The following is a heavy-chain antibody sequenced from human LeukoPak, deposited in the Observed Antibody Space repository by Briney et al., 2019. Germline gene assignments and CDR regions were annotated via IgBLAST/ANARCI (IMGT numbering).Heavy chain of an antibody. CDR1: GFTFSSYG. CDR2: ISYDESNE. CDR3: AKDRWIRRITMAGQDY. J-gene: IGHJ4*02. Sequence: PGGSLTLSCGASGFTFSSYGMHWVRQAPATGLEWVAVISYDESNENYADSVKGRLTTSRDNSKNTLYLQMHSLRPEDTAAYYCAKDRWIRRITMAGQDYWGQGTQVTVSS. D-gene: IGHD6-19*01. V-gene: IGHV3-30*18.